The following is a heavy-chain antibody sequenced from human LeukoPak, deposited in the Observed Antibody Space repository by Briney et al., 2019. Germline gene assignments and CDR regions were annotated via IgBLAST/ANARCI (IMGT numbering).Heavy chain of an antibody. J-gene: IGHJ4*02. CDR1: GFTFSNYA. Sequence: GGSLRLSCAASGFTFSNYAMRWVRQAPGKGLEWVSGISGSGDSTYYADSVKGRFTISRDNSKNTLYLQMNSLRAEDTAVYYCAKDLGKYDSSGYFDWGQGTLVTVSS. D-gene: IGHD3-22*01. V-gene: IGHV3-23*01. CDR3: AKDLGKYDSSGYFD. CDR2: ISGSGDST.